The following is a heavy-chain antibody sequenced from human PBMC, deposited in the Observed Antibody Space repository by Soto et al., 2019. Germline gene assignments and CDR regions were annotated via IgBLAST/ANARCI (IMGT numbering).Heavy chain of an antibody. CDR2: IYYSGST. J-gene: IGHJ5*02. Sequence: SETLSLTCTVSGGSISSGGYYWSWIRQHPGKGLEWIGYIYYSGSTYYNPSLKSRVTISVDTSKNQFSLKLSSVTAADTAVYYWARGGWCYYDSSGYYPPCNWFDPWGQGTLVTVSS. CDR3: ARGGWCYYDSSGYYPPCNWFDP. D-gene: IGHD3-22*01. CDR1: GGSISSGGYY. V-gene: IGHV4-31*03.